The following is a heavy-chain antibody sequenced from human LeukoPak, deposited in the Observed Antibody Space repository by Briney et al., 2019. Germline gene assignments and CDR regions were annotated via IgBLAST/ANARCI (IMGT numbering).Heavy chain of an antibody. V-gene: IGHV3-30*04. CDR3: ARSRRFRDSGMDY. J-gene: IGHJ4*02. CDR2: ISYDGSNK. CDR1: GFTFSSYA. D-gene: IGHD6-25*01. Sequence: PGGSKRLSCAASGFTFSSYAMHWLRQAPGKGLEWVAVISYDGSNKYYADSVKGRFTISRDNSKNTLYLQMNSLRAEDTAVYYCARSRRFRDSGMDYWGQGTLVTVSS.